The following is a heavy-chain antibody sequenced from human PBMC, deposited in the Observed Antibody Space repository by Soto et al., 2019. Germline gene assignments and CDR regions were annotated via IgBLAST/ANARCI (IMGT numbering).Heavy chain of an antibody. J-gene: IGHJ4*02. Sequence: GGSLRLSCAASGFTFSTYAMHWVRQAPGKGLEWVAVISYDGSNKHYADSVKGRFTISRDNSKNTLYLQMNSLRAEDTAVYYCAKDLDYSPTGYFDYWGQGTLVTVSS. CDR3: AKDLDYSPTGYFDY. D-gene: IGHD6-13*01. CDR2: ISYDGSNK. V-gene: IGHV3-30*04. CDR1: GFTFSTYA.